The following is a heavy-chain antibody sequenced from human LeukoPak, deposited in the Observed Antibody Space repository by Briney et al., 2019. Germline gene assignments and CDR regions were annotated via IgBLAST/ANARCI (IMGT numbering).Heavy chain of an antibody. CDR3: ARGLRAAHFDY. CDR1: GGSISSGGYY. V-gene: IGHV4-31*03. D-gene: IGHD6-13*01. Sequence: PSQTLSLTCTVSGGSISSGGYYWSWIRQHPGKGLEWIGYIYYSGSTKYSPSLKSRVAISIDTSKNQFSLRLSSVTAADTAVYYCARGLRAAHFDYWGQGTLVTVSS. CDR2: IYYSGST. J-gene: IGHJ4*02.